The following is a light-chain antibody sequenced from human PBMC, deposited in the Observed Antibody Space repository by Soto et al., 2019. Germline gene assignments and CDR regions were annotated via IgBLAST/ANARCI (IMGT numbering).Light chain of an antibody. V-gene: IGLV1-44*01. CDR1: SSNIGSKT. CDR3: QSYDSSLSAHYV. J-gene: IGLJ1*01. Sequence: QSVLTQPPSASGTPGQRVTISCSGSSSNIGSKTVNWYQQLPGTAPKLLIYSNSNRPSGVPDRFSGSKSGTSASLAITGLQADDEADYYCQSYDSSLSAHYVFGTGTKVTVL. CDR2: SNS.